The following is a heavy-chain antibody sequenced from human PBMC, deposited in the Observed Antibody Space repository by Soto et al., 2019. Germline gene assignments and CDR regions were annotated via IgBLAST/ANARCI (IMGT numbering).Heavy chain of an antibody. CDR2: IYYSGST. D-gene: IGHD3-22*01. Sequence: SETLSLTCTVSGGSISSSSYYWGWIRQPPGKGLEWIGSIYYSGSTYYNPSLKSRVTISVDTSKNQFSLKLSSVTAADTAVYYCARCVLSSLTGYYYDSSGNYGMDVWGQGTTVTVYS. V-gene: IGHV4-39*01. J-gene: IGHJ6*02. CDR1: GGSISSSSYY. CDR3: ARCVLSSLTGYYYDSSGNYGMDV.